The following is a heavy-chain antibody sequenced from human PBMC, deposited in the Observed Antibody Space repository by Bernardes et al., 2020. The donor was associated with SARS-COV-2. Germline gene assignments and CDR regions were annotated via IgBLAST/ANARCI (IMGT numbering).Heavy chain of an antibody. D-gene: IGHD3-3*01. CDR3: ARGLGLPFTIFGVVQSWWFDR. Sequence: SETLSLTCAVSGGSFSGYSWRWMPQSPGKGLEWIGDINHTGSTNYNPSLKTLVTMSLDTSKNQFSLKLSSVTAADTAVYYCARGLGLPFTIFGVVQSWWFDRWGQGTLVTVSS. CDR2: INHTGST. V-gene: IGHV4-34*01. J-gene: IGHJ5*02. CDR1: GGSFSGYS.